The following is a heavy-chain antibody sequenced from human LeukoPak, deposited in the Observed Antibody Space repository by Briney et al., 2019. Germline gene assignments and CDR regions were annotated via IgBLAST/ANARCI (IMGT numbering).Heavy chain of an antibody. CDR3: AKDSSGYYYFSPFDY. CDR2: ISYDGSNK. CDR1: GFTFSSYA. V-gene: IGHV3-30*04. D-gene: IGHD3-22*01. Sequence: PGGSLRLSCAASGFTFSSYAMHWVRQAPGKGLEWVAVISYDGSNKYYADSVKGRFTISRDNSKNTLYLQMNSLRAEDTAVYYCAKDSSGYYYFSPFDYWGQGTLVTVSS. J-gene: IGHJ4*02.